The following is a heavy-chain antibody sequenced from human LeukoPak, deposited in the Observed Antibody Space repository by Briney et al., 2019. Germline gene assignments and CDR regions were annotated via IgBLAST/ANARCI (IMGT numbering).Heavy chain of an antibody. CDR1: GFTFSSYG. V-gene: IGHV3-30*03. CDR3: ARVEYQLLTGYYMDV. CDR2: ISYDGSNK. Sequence: GGSLRLSCAASGFTFSSYGMHWVRQAPGKGLEWVAVISYDGSNKYYADSVKGRFTISRDNSKNTLYLQMNSLRAEDTAVYYCARVEYQLLTGYYMDVWGKGTTVTVSS. D-gene: IGHD2-2*01. J-gene: IGHJ6*03.